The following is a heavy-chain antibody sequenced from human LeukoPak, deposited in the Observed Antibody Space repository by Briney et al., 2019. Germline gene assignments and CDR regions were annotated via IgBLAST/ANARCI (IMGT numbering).Heavy chain of an antibody. Sequence: PSETLSLTCTVSGGSVSSGSYYWSWIRQPPGTGLEWIGYIYYSGSTNYNPSLKSRVTISVDTSKNQFSLKLSSVTAADTAVYYCARLSGYSSGHYYSDYWGQGTLVTVSS. V-gene: IGHV4-61*01. CDR1: GGSVSSGSYY. D-gene: IGHD3-22*01. CDR2: IYYSGST. CDR3: ARLSGYSSGHYYSDY. J-gene: IGHJ4*02.